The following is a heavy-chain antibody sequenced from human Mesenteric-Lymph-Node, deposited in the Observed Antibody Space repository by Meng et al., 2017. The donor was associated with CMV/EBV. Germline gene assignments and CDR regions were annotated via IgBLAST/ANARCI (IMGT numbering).Heavy chain of an antibody. V-gene: IGHV4-61*03. CDR2: IYYSGTS. CDR3: ARDRGSHYGGGTLYYFYGMDV. D-gene: IGHD1-26*01. CDR1: GGSISSSSYY. J-gene: IGHJ6*02. Sequence: SDTLSLTCTVSGGSISSSSYYWTWLRQSPGKELEWIGYIYYSGTSDHNPSLKSRVTISVDTSKNHFSLNLSSVTAADTAVYYCARDRGSHYGGGTLYYFYGMDVWGPGTTVTVSS.